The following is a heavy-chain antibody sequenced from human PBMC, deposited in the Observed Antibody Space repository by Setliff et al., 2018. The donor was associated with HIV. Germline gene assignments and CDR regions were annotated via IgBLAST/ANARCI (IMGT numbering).Heavy chain of an antibody. CDR2: IRNDASNT. J-gene: IGHJ4*02. Sequence: GGALRLSCEASGFTFSDYGMHWVRQAPGKGLEWVTFIRNDASNTYYADSVKGRFTISRDSSKNTLYLQMDSLRTEDTAVYYCAKTQGWHLINYWGPGTLVTVSS. CDR1: GFTFSDYG. CDR3: AKTQGWHLINY. D-gene: IGHD6-19*01. V-gene: IGHV3-30*02.